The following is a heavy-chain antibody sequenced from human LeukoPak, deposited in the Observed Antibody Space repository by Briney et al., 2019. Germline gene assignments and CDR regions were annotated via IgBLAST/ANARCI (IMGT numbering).Heavy chain of an antibody. V-gene: IGHV3-30*18. CDR3: AKAGGSYAIEYFQH. D-gene: IGHD1-26*01. J-gene: IGHJ1*01. CDR1: GFTFSSYG. CDR2: ISYDGSNK. Sequence: GRSLRLSCAASGFTFSSYGMHWVRQAPGKGLEWVAVISYDGSNKYYADSVKGRFTISRDNSKNTLYLQMNSLRAEDTAVYYCAKAGGSYAIEYFQHWGQGTLVTVSS.